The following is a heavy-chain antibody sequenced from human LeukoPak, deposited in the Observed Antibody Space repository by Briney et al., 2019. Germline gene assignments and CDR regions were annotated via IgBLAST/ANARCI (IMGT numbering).Heavy chain of an antibody. CDR3: ARVYSGYDYWNYYYYYGMDV. Sequence: GGSLRLSCAASGFTFSSYWMSWVRQAPGKGLEWVANIKQDGSEKYYVDSVKGRFTISRDNAKNSLYLQMNSLRAEDTAVYYCARVYSGYDYWNYYYYYGMDVWGQGTTVTVSS. CDR1: GFTFSSYW. V-gene: IGHV3-7*01. D-gene: IGHD5-12*01. CDR2: IKQDGSEK. J-gene: IGHJ6*02.